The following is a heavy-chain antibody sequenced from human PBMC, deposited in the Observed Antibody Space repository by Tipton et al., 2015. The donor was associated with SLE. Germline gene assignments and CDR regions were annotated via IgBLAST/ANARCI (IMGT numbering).Heavy chain of an antibody. CDR2: INSEGSST. CDR3: TRSGWVY. Sequence: SLRLSCAASGFTFSSYWMHWVRQGPGKGLVWVSRINSEGSSTSYADSVKGRFTISRDNAKNTLYLQLNSLRVEDTAVYFCTRSGWVYWGQGTLVTVSS. CDR1: GFTFSSYW. J-gene: IGHJ4*02. V-gene: IGHV3-74*01. D-gene: IGHD3-10*01.